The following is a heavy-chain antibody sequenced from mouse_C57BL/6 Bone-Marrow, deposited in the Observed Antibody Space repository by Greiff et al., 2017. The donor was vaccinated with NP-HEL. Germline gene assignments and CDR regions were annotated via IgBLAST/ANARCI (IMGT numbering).Heavy chain of an antibody. CDR1: GFNIKDDY. J-gene: IGHJ3*01. CDR2: IDPENGDT. CDR3: TRDYGNLWFAY. Sequence: VQLQQSGAELVRPGASVKLSCTASGFNIKDDYMHWVKQRPEQGLEWIGWIDPENGDTEYASKFQGKATITADTSSNTAYLQLSSLTSEDTAVYYCTRDYGNLWFAYWGQGTLVTVSA. D-gene: IGHD2-1*01. V-gene: IGHV14-4*01.